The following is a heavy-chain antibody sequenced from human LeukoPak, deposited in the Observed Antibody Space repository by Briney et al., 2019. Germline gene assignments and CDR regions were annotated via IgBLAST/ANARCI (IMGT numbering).Heavy chain of an antibody. D-gene: IGHD3-10*01. CDR3: ARDLGFGDYGMDV. Sequence: GRTLRLSPAPSGFTASSNYTNWVRQAPAQGLDWISLIYINGSTYYADSVKCRFTISRDNSKNTLYLQMNSLRAEDTALYYCARDLGFGDYGMDVWGKGTTVTVSS. CDR1: GFTASSNY. J-gene: IGHJ6*04. CDR2: IYINGST. V-gene: IGHV3-53*01.